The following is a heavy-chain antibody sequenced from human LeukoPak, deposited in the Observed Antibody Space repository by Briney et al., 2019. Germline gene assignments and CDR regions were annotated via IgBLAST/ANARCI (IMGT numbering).Heavy chain of an antibody. D-gene: IGHD1-14*01. CDR1: GFTFSSYW. V-gene: IGHV3-74*01. Sequence: GGSLRLSCAASGFTFSSYWMHWVREVPGKGLVWVARINPGGSSITYADSVKGRFTISRDNAKNTLYLQMDSLRAEDTGVYYCARSNQADDYWGQGTLVTVSS. CDR2: INPGGSSI. CDR3: ARSNQADDY. J-gene: IGHJ4*02.